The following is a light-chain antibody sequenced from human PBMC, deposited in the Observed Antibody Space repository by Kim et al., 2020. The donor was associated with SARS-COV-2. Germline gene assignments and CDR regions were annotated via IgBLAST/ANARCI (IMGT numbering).Light chain of an antibody. V-gene: IGLV3-19*01. Sequence: ALGQTGTITCQGDSLRNYYATWYQQKPRQAPSLVIFGKDKRPSGIPDRFSGSNSGNTASLTISGAQAEDEADYYCNSRDISGSHWVFGGGTQLTVL. CDR3: NSRDISGSHWV. CDR1: SLRNYY. CDR2: GKD. J-gene: IGLJ2*01.